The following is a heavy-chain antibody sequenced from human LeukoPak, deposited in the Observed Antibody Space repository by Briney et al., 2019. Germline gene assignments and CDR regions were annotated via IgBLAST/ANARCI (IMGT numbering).Heavy chain of an antibody. CDR2: INSDGSST. D-gene: IGHD2-15*01. J-gene: IGHJ4*02. CDR3: ARNGVVVAAITQLFDY. V-gene: IGHV3-74*01. CDR1: GFTFSSYR. Sequence: GGSLRLSCAASGFTFSSYRMHWVRQAPGKGLVWVSRINSDGSSTSYADSVKGRFTISRDNAKNTLYLQMNSLRAEDTAVYYCARNGVVVAAITQLFDYWGQGTLVTVSS.